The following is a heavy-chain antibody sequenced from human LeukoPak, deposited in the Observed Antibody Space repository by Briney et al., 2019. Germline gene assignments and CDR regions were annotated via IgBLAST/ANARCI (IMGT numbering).Heavy chain of an antibody. V-gene: IGHV3-30*04. CDR1: GFTFSSSA. D-gene: IGHD3-16*02. CDR3: ARQCNSRASTSYDYVWGSFRCDGFDI. Sequence: GGSLRLSCAASGFTFSSSAVNWVRQAPGKGLEWVTFISYDGSNKYFADSVKGRFTIYRDNSKKMLYLQMNSLRIEDTAVYYCARQCNSRASTSYDYVWGSFRCDGFDIWGLGTKVTVSS. CDR2: ISYDGSNK. J-gene: IGHJ3*02.